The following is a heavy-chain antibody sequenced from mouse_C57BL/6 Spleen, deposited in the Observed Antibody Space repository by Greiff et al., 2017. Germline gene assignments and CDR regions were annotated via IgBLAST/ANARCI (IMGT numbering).Heavy chain of an antibody. CDR3: ARDSCYNSRSDDTMDY. Sequence: VQLQQPGPELVKPGASVKISCKASGYSFTDYNMHWVKQSNGKSLEWIGVINPNYGSTSYNQKFKGKATLTVDQASSTAYMQLNSLTSEDSAVYYCARDSCYNSRSDDTMDYWGQGTSVTVSS. CDR1: GYSFTDYN. J-gene: IGHJ4*01. D-gene: IGHD3-2*01. V-gene: IGHV1-39*01. CDR2: INPNYGST.